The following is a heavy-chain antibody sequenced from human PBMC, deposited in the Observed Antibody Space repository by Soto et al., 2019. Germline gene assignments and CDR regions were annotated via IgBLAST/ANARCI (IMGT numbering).Heavy chain of an antibody. Sequence: GGSLRLSCAASGFTFSSYWMSWVRQAPGKGLEWVANIKQDGSEKYYVDSVKGRFTISRDNAKNSLYLQMNSLRAEDTAVYYCARGVYTVTTGNWFDPWGQGTLVTVSS. CDR3: ARGVYTVTTGNWFDP. J-gene: IGHJ5*02. CDR1: GFTFSSYW. CDR2: IKQDGSEK. V-gene: IGHV3-7*01. D-gene: IGHD4-4*01.